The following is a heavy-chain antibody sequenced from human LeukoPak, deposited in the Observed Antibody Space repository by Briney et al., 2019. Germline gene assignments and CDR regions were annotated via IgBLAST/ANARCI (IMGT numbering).Heavy chain of an antibody. Sequence: GESLRLSCVGSGFIFSSYDMGWVRQAPGKGLEWVSSISRAGDRTYYEDSVKGRFTLSRDNSRNTMYLQMNSLRAEDTAVYYCARGESFAFDVWGQGTVVTVSS. CDR3: ARGESFAFDV. J-gene: IGHJ3*01. CDR2: ISRAGDRT. V-gene: IGHV3-23*01. CDR1: GFIFSSYD.